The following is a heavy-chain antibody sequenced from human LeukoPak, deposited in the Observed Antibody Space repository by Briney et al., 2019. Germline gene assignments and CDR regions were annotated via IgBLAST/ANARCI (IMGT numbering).Heavy chain of an antibody. D-gene: IGHD5-24*01. CDR1: GFTFSSYE. Sequence: GGSLRLSCAASGFTFSSYEINWVRQAPGKGLEWISSVSRSGSTIYYADSVKGRFTISKDNSKNTLYLQMDSLRTEDTAVYYCARWGRRDDNDFLDYWGQGTLVTVSS. J-gene: IGHJ4*02. CDR3: ARWGRRDDNDFLDY. CDR2: VSRSGSTI. V-gene: IGHV3-48*03.